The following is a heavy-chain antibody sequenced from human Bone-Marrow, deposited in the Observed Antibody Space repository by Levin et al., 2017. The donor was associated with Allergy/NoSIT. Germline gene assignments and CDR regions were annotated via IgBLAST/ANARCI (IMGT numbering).Heavy chain of an antibody. V-gene: IGHV4-30-4*01. CDR2: IYYSGST. CDR1: GGSISSGDYY. CDR3: ARDLGCSGGSCFAEYFQH. D-gene: IGHD2-15*01. J-gene: IGHJ1*01. Sequence: SQTLSLTCTVSGGSISSGDYYWSWIRQPPGKGLEWIGYIYYSGSTYYNPSLKSRVTISVDTSKNQFSLKLSSVTAADTAVYYCARDLGCSGGSCFAEYFQHWGQGTLVTVSS.